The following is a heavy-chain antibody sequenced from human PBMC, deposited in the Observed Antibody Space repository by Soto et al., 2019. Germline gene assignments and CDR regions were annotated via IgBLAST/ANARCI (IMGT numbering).Heavy chain of an antibody. D-gene: IGHD3-3*01. CDR1: GFTFSGST. CDR2: IGSKANNYAA. J-gene: IGHJ4*02. V-gene: IGHV3-73*01. Sequence: GGSLRLSCAASGFTFSGSTLHWVRQASGKGLEWVGRIGSKANNYAAAYAVSLKGRFTISRDDSRNTAYLQMSSLKTEDTAVYYCARGVYPFWSGHPKGLDYWGQGTLVTAPQ. CDR3: ARGVYPFWSGHPKGLDY.